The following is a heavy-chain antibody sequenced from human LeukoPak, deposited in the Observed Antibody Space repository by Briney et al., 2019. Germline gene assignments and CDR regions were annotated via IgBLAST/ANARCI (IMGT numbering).Heavy chain of an antibody. Sequence: GESLKISCKDSGFSFTSYWIGWVRQMPGKGLEWMGIIYPGDSDTRYSPSFQGQVTISADKSINTAYLQWSSLKASDTAIYYCARRGEAMDPFDYWGQGTLVTVSS. CDR1: GFSFTSYW. D-gene: IGHD5-18*01. J-gene: IGHJ4*02. CDR2: IYPGDSDT. V-gene: IGHV5-51*01. CDR3: ARRGEAMDPFDY.